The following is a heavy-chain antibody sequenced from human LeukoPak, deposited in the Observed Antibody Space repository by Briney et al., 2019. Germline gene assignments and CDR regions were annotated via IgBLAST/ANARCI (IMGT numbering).Heavy chain of an antibody. J-gene: IGHJ4*02. Sequence: PSETLSLTCTVSGGSISSYYWSWLRQPPGKGLEWIGYIYYSGSTNYNPSLKSRVTISVDTSKNQFSLTLSSVTAADPAAYYCAKLGWGSYGRRVFDYWGQGTLVTVSS. CDR2: IYYSGST. D-gene: IGHD3-16*01. CDR1: GGSISSYY. V-gene: IGHV4-59*08. CDR3: AKLGWGSYGRRVFDY.